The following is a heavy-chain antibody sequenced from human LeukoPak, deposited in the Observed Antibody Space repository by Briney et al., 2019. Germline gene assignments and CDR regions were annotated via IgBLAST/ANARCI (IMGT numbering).Heavy chain of an antibody. CDR3: ARGDRDDYNWFFDY. Sequence: PSETLSLTCTVSGGSITRYYWNWIRLPPGKGLEWIGYVYYTGSINYNPSLESRVTISVDTSKNQFSLKLNSVTAADTAIYYCARGDRDDYNWFFDYWGQGRLVTVSS. V-gene: IGHV4-59*01. CDR1: GGSITRYY. D-gene: IGHD5-24*01. J-gene: IGHJ4*02. CDR2: VYYTGSI.